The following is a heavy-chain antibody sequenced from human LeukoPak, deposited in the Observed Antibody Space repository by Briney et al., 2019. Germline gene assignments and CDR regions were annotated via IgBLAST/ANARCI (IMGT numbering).Heavy chain of an antibody. V-gene: IGHV3-15*01. CDR2: IKSKTDGGTT. J-gene: IGHJ4*02. CDR3: STNFYYSGPFDY. Sequence: ETLSLTCAVYGGSFSGYYWSWVRQAPGKGLEWVGRIKSKTDGGTTDYVAPVKGRFTISRDDSKDTLYLQMNSLKTEDTAMYYCSTNFYYSGPFDYWGQGTLVTVFS. D-gene: IGHD3-10*01. CDR1: GGSFSGYY.